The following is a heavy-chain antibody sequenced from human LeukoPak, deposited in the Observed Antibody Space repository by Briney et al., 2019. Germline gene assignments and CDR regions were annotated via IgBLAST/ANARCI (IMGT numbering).Heavy chain of an antibody. CDR1: GFTFSTYA. D-gene: IGHD3-3*01. CDR2: ISGSGGGT. CDR3: CSCHSVDYDFWSGYYAGYFDY. J-gene: IGHJ4*02. Sequence: PGGSLRLSCAASGFTFSTYAMSWVRQAAGKGLEWVSLISGSGGGTYYADSVKGRFTISRDNSKNTLYLQMNSLRAEDTAVYYCCSCHSVDYDFWSGYYAGYFDYWGQGTLVTVSS. V-gene: IGHV3-23*01.